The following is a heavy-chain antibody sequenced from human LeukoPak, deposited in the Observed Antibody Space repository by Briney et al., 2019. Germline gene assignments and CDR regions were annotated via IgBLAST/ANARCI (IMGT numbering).Heavy chain of an antibody. CDR1: GGSISSYY. Sequence: SETLSLTCTVSGGSISSYYWSWIRQPPGKGLEYIGYIYYSGSTNYNPSLKSRVTISVDTSKNQFSLKLSSVTAADTAVYYCARTDSSGSQDYYYYMDVWGKGTTVTISS. CDR2: IYYSGST. V-gene: IGHV4-59*01. CDR3: ARTDSSGSQDYYYYMDV. D-gene: IGHD6-19*01. J-gene: IGHJ6*03.